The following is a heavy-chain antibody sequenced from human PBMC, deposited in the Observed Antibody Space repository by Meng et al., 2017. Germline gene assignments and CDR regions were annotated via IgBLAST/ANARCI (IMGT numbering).Heavy chain of an antibody. CDR3: AHRNYYGSGSANGAFDI. CDR2: IYWDDDK. CDR1: GFSLSTSGVG. D-gene: IGHD3-10*01. V-gene: IGHV2-5*02. J-gene: IGHJ3*02. Sequence: QSTLNDSGPTLVKPTQTLTLTCTFSGFSLSTSGVGVGWIRQPPGKALEWLALIYWDDDKRYSPSLKSRLTITKDTSKNQVVLTMTNMDPVDTATYYCAHRNYYGSGSANGAFDIWGQGTMVTVSS.